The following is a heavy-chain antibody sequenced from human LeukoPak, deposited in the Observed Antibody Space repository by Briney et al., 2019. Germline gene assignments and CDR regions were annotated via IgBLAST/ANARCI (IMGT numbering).Heavy chain of an antibody. D-gene: IGHD4-11*01. Sequence: APVKVSCKASGFTFTSSAMQWVRQARGQRLEWIGWIVVGSGNTNYAQKFQERVTITRDMSTSTAYMELSSLRSEDTAVYYCAREDYSNYPVYFDYWGQGTLVTVSS. CDR2: IVVGSGNT. J-gene: IGHJ4*02. CDR1: GFTFTSSA. CDR3: AREDYSNYPVYFDY. V-gene: IGHV1-58*02.